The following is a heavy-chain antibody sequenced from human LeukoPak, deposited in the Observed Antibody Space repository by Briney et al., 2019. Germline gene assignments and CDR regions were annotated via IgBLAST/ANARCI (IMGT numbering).Heavy chain of an antibody. CDR3: ARVAGWHWFDP. CDR2: IRPSGDNT. J-gene: IGHJ5*02. CDR1: GFTFSDYY. D-gene: IGHD6-19*01. Sequence: GGSLRLSCAASGFTFSDYYMSWIRQAPGKGLEWVSSIRPSGDNTYYGDSVKGRFTISRDSSKNTVYLQMNNMRVDDTAVYYCARVAGWHWFDPWGQGTLVTVSS. V-gene: IGHV3-23*01.